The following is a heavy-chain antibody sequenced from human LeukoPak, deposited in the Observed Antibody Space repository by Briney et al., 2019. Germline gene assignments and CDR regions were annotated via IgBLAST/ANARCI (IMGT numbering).Heavy chain of an antibody. CDR3: AREKGTQRGYSYDYYYGMDV. Sequence: GWSLRLSWAASGFTFDSYWMSWVRQAPGKGLEWVANITHDGSERYYVDSVKGRFTITRDNAKNSQYLQMNSLRAEATAVDYCAREKGTQRGYSYDYYYGMDVWGQGTTVTVSS. V-gene: IGHV3-7*01. CDR2: ITHDGSER. CDR1: GFTFDSYW. D-gene: IGHD6-13*01. J-gene: IGHJ6*02.